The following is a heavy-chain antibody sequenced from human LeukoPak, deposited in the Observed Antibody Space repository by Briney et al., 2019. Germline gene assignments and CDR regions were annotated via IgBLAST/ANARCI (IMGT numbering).Heavy chain of an antibody. CDR1: GASISSYY. CDR2: IYYSGST. CDR3: ASGPESYYFDY. V-gene: IGHV4-59*01. Sequence: NASETLSLTCTVSGASISSYYWSWIRQPPGKGLEWIGYIYYSGSTNYNPSLKSRVTISVDTSKNQFSLKLSSVTAADTAVYYCASGPESYYFDYWGQGTLVTVSS. J-gene: IGHJ4*02.